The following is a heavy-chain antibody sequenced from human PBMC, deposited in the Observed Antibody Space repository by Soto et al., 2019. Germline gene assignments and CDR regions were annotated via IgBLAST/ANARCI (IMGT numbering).Heavy chain of an antibody. J-gene: IGHJ5*02. CDR3: ARERFDGGRLDP. V-gene: IGHV4-30-4*08. Sequence: SEPLSLTCTVSGGSISSSGYYWCWIRQPPGKGLEWIGHIYYIGSTYYNPSLKSRVTISVDTSKNQFSLKLSSVTAADTAVYYCARERFDGGRLDPWGQGTRATAPQ. CDR2: IYYIGST. CDR1: GGSISSSGYY. D-gene: IGHD3-16*01.